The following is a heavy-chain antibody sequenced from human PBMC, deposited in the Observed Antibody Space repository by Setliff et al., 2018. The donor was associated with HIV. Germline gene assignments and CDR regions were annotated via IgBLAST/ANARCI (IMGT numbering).Heavy chain of an antibody. D-gene: IGHD6-19*01. CDR1: GGSISSSSYY. CDR3: ARNHPRPSKQWLVDTTDY. J-gene: IGHJ4*02. V-gene: IGHV4-39*01. Sequence: SETLSLTCTVSGGSISSSSYYWGWIRQPPGKGLEWIGSIYYSGSTYYNPSLKSRVTISVDTSKNQFSLKLSSVTAADTAVYYCARNHPRPSKQWLVDTTDYWGQGTLVTVSS. CDR2: IYYSGST.